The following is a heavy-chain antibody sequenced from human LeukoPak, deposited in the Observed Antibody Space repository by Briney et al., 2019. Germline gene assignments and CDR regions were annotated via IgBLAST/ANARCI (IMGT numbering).Heavy chain of an antibody. J-gene: IGHJ6*03. Sequence: PSETLSLTCTVSGGSISSSSYYWGWIRQPPGKGLEWIGYIYHSGSTYYNPSLKSRVTISVDRSKNQFSLELSSVTAADTAVYYCARGFSSSSFYYYYYMDVWGKGTTVTVSS. CDR1: GGSISSSSYY. D-gene: IGHD6-6*01. V-gene: IGHV4-39*07. CDR2: IYHSGST. CDR3: ARGFSSSSFYYYYYMDV.